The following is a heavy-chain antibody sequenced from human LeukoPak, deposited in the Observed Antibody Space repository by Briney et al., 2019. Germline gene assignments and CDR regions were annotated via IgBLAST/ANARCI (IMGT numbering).Heavy chain of an antibody. CDR2: IRQDGDET. J-gene: IGHJ4*02. CDR3: ARESPYSYGSFDVEEY. CDR1: GSTFSRYW. Sequence: GGSLRLSCAASGSTFSRYWMSWVRQAPGKGLEWVANIRQDGDETWYVDSVKGRFTISRDNAKNSLYLQMNSLRADDTAVYYCARESPYSYGSFDVEEYWGQGILVTVSS. V-gene: IGHV3-7*01. D-gene: IGHD5-18*01.